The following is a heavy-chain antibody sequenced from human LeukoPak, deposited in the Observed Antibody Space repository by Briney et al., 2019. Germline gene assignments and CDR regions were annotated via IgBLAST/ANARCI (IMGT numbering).Heavy chain of an antibody. CDR1: GFTFSSYA. J-gene: IGHJ5*02. D-gene: IGHD6-13*01. CDR3: ARSRIAAAGFDP. V-gene: IGHV3-23*01. CDR2: ISGSGGST. Sequence: GGSLRLSCAASGFTFSSYAMSWVRQAPGKGLEWASAISGSGGSTYYADSVKGRFTTSRDNSKNTLYLQMNSLRAEDTAVYYCARSRIAAAGFDPWGQGTLVTVSS.